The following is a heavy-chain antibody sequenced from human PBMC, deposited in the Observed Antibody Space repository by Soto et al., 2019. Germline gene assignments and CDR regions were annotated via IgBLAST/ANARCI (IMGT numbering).Heavy chain of an antibody. CDR1: GFTFSSYA. Sequence: LRLSCAASGFTFSSYAMHWVRQAPGKGLEWVAVISYDGSNKYYADSVKGRFTISRDNSKNTLYLQMNSLRAEDTAVYYCARDGEYQLLLDYYYGMDVWGQGTTVTVSS. CDR3: ARDGEYQLLLDYYYGMDV. J-gene: IGHJ6*02. CDR2: ISYDGSNK. D-gene: IGHD2-2*01. V-gene: IGHV3-30-3*01.